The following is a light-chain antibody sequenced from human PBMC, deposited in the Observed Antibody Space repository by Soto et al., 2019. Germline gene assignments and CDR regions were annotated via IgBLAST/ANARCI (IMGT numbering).Light chain of an antibody. CDR1: GSDDWSYSL. Sequence: QSVLTQPASVSGSPGQSITISCTGTGSDDWSYSLVSWYQQHPGKAPKLMIYEGSKRPSGVSNRFSGSKSGNTASLTISGLQAEDEADYYCCSYAGSGTYVFGTGTKVTVL. V-gene: IGLV2-23*01. CDR2: EGS. J-gene: IGLJ1*01. CDR3: CSYAGSGTYV.